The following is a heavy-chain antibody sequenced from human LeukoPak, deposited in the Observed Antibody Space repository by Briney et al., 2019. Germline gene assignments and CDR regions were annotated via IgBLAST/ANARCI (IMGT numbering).Heavy chain of an antibody. CDR2: INPNNGAT. V-gene: IGHV1-2*02. CDR3: VRDGVDWFSF. D-gene: IGHD3-9*01. J-gene: IGHJ4*02. Sequence: ASVKVSCKASGYTFNVYHMHWVRQAPGQGLEWMGWINPNNGATNYVQRFQGRVTMTRDTSINTVYLELNSLRSDGTAVYYCVRDGVDWFSFWGQGTLVTVSS. CDR1: GYTFNVYH.